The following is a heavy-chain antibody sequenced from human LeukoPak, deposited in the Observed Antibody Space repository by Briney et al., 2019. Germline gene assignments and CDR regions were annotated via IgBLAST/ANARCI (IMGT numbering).Heavy chain of an antibody. Sequence: TSVKVSCKASGFTFTSSAMQWVRQARGQRLEWIGWIVVGSDNTNYAQTFQERVTISRDMSTSTVYMELSSLRSDDTAVYFCVADPYYDASGPPRWFDPWGQGTLVTVSS. CDR3: VADPYYDASGPPRWFDP. J-gene: IGHJ5*02. V-gene: IGHV1-58*02. CDR2: IVVGSDNT. D-gene: IGHD3-22*01. CDR1: GFTFTSSA.